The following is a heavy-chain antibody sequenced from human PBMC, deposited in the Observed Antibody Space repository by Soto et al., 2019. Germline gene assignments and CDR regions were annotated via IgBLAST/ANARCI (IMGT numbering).Heavy chain of an antibody. CDR2: ISPYNGNT. CDR1: GYTFTKYG. D-gene: IGHD6-13*01. J-gene: IGHJ6*02. CDR3: ARDASLAAAGSNYYYYYGMDV. Sequence: ASVKVSCKASGYTFTKYGISGVRQSPLQGRDGMGCISPYNGNTNYEQKFQGRVTMTTETSTSTAYMELRSLRSDDTAVYYCARDASLAAAGSNYYYYYGMDVWGQGTTVTVSS. V-gene: IGHV1-18*01.